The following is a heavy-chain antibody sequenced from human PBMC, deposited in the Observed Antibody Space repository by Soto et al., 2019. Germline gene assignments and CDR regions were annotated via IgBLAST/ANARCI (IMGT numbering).Heavy chain of an antibody. CDR1: GGTFSSYA. CDR3: ARTNTAMVTGWFDP. V-gene: IGHV1-69*12. CDR2: IIPIFGTA. D-gene: IGHD5-18*01. J-gene: IGHJ5*02. Sequence: QVQLVQSGAEVKKPGSSVKVSCKASGGTFSSYAISWVRQAPGQGLEWMGGIIPIFGTANYAQKFQGRVTITADESTSTAYMELSRLRAEDTAMYYCARTNTAMVTGWFDPWGQGTLVTVSS.